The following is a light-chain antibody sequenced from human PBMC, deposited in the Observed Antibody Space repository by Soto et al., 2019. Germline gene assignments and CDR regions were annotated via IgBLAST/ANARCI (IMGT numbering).Light chain of an antibody. Sequence: QSVLTQPASVSGSPGQSITISCTGTNSDIGDYDYVSWYQHLPGKAPKLLIFDVTHRPSGVSDRFSGSKSGNTASLTISGVRPEDEADYYCCSYTDIALDVVFGGGTKLIVL. CDR3: CSYTDIALDVV. J-gene: IGLJ2*01. CDR1: NSDIGDYDY. CDR2: DVT. V-gene: IGLV2-14*01.